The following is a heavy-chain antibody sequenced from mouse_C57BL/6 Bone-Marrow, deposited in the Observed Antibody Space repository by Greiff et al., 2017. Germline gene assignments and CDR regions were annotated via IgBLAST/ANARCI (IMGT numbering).Heavy chain of an antibody. Sequence: LVEPGPELVMPGASVKISCKASGYAFSSSWMNWVKQRPGQGLEWIGRIDPCDGDTNYNGKFKGKATLTADKSSSTASMQLSSLTSEDSAVYYCARGGYDAWFAYWGQGTLVTVSA. V-gene: IGHV1-82*01. D-gene: IGHD2-2*01. J-gene: IGHJ3*01. CDR1: GYAFSSSW. CDR2: IDPCDGDT. CDR3: ARGGYDAWFAY.